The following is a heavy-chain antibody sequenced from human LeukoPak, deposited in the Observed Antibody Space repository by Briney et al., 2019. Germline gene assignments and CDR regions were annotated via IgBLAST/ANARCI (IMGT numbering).Heavy chain of an antibody. Sequence: SVTVSSTASVYTFTDYYIHWVRQAPGQGLEWMGSMGRTNPNRGGTIYAPKFKGRVTMTRDTSISVADMEMTRLRFDDTAVYYCSRDEFGGDYVSFHYWGQGSLLTVST. CDR3: SRDEFGGDYVSFHY. D-gene: IGHD4-17*01. V-gene: IGHV1-2*02. CDR1: VYTFTDYY. CDR2: MGRTNPNRGGT. J-gene: IGHJ4*02.